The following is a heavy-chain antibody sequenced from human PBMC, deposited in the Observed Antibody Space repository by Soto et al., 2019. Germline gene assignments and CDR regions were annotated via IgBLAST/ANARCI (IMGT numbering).Heavy chain of an antibody. J-gene: IGHJ4*02. CDR3: ARGGTPIDY. CDR2: ISAYNGKT. Sequence: QVQLVQSGAEVKKPGASVKVYCKTSGYTFTNFGLSWVRQAPGQGLEWMGWISAYNGKTNYAQNFQGRVTMTTYTSTSMAHRLLRRPRSHDPGVYHWARGGTPIDYWGQGTLVTVSA. D-gene: IGHD3-16*01. V-gene: IGHV1-18*01. CDR1: GYTFTNFG.